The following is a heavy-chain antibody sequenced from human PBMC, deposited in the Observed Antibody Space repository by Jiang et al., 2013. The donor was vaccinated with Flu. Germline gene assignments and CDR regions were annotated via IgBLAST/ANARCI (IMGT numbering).Heavy chain of an antibody. CDR3: ARVGCSSTSCYDYYYYYGMDV. CDR2: IYYSGNT. CDR1: GGSISSYY. J-gene: IGHJ6*02. V-gene: IGHV4-59*01. Sequence: GSGLVKPSETLSLTCTVSGGSISSYYWSWIRQPPGKGLEWIGYIYYSGNTNYNPSLKSRVTISVDTSKNQFSLKLSSVTAADTAVYYCARVGCSSTSCYDYYYYYGMDVWGQGTTVTVSS. D-gene: IGHD2-2*01.